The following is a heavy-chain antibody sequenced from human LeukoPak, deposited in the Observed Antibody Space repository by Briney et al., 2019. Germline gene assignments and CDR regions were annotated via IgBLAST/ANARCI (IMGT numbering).Heavy chain of an antibody. CDR1: GGSISSRSYY. CDR2: IFYSGST. V-gene: IGHV4-39*01. Sequence: SETLSLTCTVSGGSISSRSYYWGRLRQPPGKGLEWIASIFYSGSTYHNPSLKGRVTISVDTSKSQFSLKLSSVTAADTAVYFCARHPLKAYVSDWFDPWGQGTLVTVSS. CDR3: ARHPLKAYVSDWFDP. J-gene: IGHJ5*02. D-gene: IGHD3-10*02.